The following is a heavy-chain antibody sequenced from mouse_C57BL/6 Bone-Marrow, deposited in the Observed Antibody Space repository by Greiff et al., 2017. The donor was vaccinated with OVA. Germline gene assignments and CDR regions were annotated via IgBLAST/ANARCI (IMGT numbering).Heavy chain of an antibody. Sequence: EVQLQQSVAELVRPGASVKLSCTASGFNIQNTYMHWVKQRPEQGLEWIGRIDPANGNTKYAPKFQGKATLTADTSSNTAYLQLSSLTSEDTAIYYCASSRDYYGSSYVGYFDVWGTGTTVTVSS. V-gene: IGHV14-3*01. J-gene: IGHJ1*03. CDR2: IDPANGNT. CDR1: GFNIQNTY. CDR3: ASSRDYYGSSYVGYFDV. D-gene: IGHD1-1*01.